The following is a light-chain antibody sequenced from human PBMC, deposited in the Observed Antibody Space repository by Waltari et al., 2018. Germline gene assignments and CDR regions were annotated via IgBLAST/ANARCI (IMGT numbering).Light chain of an antibody. CDR2: RAS. Sequence: SGRAGPRVGTTLAWDHMIPGQAPRLLIYRASTRATAIPDRFTGSGSVTDFSLTISRLEPEDFAGYYCQHYVRLPGTFGPGTTVEIK. CDR3: QHYVRLPGT. J-gene: IGKJ1*01. CDR1: PRVGTT. V-gene: IGKV3-20*01.